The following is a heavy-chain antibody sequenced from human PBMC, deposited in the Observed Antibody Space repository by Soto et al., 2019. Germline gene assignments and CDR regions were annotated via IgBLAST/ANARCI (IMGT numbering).Heavy chain of an antibody. CDR2: ISYDGSNK. Sequence: GGSLRLSCAASGFTFSSYGMHWVRQAPGKGLEWVAVISYDGSNKYYADSVKGRFTISRDNSKNTLYLQMNSLRAEDTAVYYCAKDSGYSSGGLYYFDYWGQGTLVTVSS. CDR1: GFTFSSYG. V-gene: IGHV3-30*18. CDR3: AKDSGYSSGGLYYFDY. J-gene: IGHJ4*02. D-gene: IGHD6-19*01.